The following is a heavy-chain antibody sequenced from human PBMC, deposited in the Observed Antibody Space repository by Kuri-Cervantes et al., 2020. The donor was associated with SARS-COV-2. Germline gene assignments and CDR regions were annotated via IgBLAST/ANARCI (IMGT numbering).Heavy chain of an antibody. Sequence: WGSLSLSCAASGFTFSSYWLHWVRQAPGKGLVWVSRINSDVSSTSNADSVKGRFTISRDNAKNTLYQQMNSLKTEDTAVYYCTTVVPKRVPYYYYFDVWGKGTTVTVSS. D-gene: IGHD1-1*01. V-gene: IGHV3-74*01. CDR2: INSDVSST. J-gene: IGHJ6*03. CDR1: GFTFSSYW. CDR3: TTVVPKRVPYYYYFDV.